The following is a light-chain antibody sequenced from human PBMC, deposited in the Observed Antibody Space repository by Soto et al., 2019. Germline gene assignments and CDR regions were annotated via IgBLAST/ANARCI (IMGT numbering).Light chain of an antibody. J-gene: IGKJ1*01. CDR2: QAS. Sequence: DIPMTQSPSTLSASVGDRVSITCRASQSISRQLAWYQQKPGKAPNLLIYQASNLETGVPSRFTGSGSGTEFTLTISSLQHDDLATYYCLHYQSYWTFGQGTKVEVK. CDR3: LHYQSYWT. V-gene: IGKV1-5*03. CDR1: QSISRQ.